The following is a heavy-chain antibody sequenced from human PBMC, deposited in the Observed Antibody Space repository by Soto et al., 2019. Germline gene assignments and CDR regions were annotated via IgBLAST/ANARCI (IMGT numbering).Heavy chain of an antibody. CDR3: AKADYRARGAFDI. J-gene: IGHJ3*02. Sequence: EVQLVESGGGLVQPGGSLRLSCAASGFTFSTYWMHWVRQAPGKGLVWVSRINSDGSSTTYADSVKGRFTISRDNAKNTLYLQMNSLRVEDTAVYHCAKADYRARGAFDIWGQGTMVTV. CDR2: INSDGSST. D-gene: IGHD4-4*01. V-gene: IGHV3-74*01. CDR1: GFTFSTYW.